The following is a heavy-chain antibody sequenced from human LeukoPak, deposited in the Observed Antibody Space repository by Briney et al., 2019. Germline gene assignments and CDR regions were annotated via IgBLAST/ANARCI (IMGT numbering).Heavy chain of an antibody. D-gene: IGHD3-16*01. V-gene: IGHV4-38-2*02. CDR2: IYQSGST. CDR3: GRLPMITFGGVNFDY. J-gene: IGHJ4*02. CDR1: GNSISSGYY. Sequence: ASETLSLTCTVSGNSISSGYYWGWIRQPPGKGLEWIGSIYQSGSTYSNPSLKRRVTISVDTSKNHFSLKLSSVTAADTAVYYCGRLPMITFGGVNFDYWGQGTLVTVSS.